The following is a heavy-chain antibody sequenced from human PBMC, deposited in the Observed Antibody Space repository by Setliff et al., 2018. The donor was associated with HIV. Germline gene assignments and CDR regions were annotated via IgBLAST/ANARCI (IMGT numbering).Heavy chain of an antibody. CDR2: ISAYNGNT. D-gene: IGHD1-26*01. J-gene: IGHJ4*02. Sequence: PGGSLRLSCKASGYTFSSYGISWVRQAPGQGLEWMGWISAYNGNTNYAQKFQGRVTMTTDTSTSTAYMEVRSLRSDDTAVYYCARALGGSYPGSFDYWGQGTLVTVSS. CDR3: ARALGGSYPGSFDY. CDR1: GYTFSSYG. V-gene: IGHV1-18*01.